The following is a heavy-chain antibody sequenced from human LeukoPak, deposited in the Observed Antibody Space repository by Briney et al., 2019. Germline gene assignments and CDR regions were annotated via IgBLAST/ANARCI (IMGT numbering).Heavy chain of an antibody. V-gene: IGHV4-34*01. Sequence: SETLSLTCAVYGGSFSGYYWSWIRQPPGKGLEWIGEINHSGSTNYHPSLKSRVTMSVDTSENQFSLKLSSLTAADTAVYYCARLYYYDRSGYYGFDYWGQGTLVTVSS. CDR2: INHSGST. CDR1: GGSFSGYY. D-gene: IGHD3-22*01. J-gene: IGHJ4*02. CDR3: ARLYYYDRSGYYGFDY.